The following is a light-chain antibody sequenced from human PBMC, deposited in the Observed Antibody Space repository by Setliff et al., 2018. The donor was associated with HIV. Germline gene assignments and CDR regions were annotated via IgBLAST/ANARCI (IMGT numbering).Light chain of an antibody. V-gene: IGLV2-14*03. CDR2: DVS. Sequence: QSALPQPASVSGSPGQSITISCTGTSSDVGGYNYVSWYQQHPGKAPKLMIYDVSDRPSGVSNRFSGAKSGNTVSLTISGLQAEDEADYYCSSYTSSSTLYVFGTGTKATVL. CDR1: SSDVGGYNY. J-gene: IGLJ1*01. CDR3: SSYTSSSTLYV.